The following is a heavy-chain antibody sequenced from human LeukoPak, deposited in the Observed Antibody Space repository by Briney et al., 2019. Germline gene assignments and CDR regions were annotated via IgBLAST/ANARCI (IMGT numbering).Heavy chain of an antibody. CDR2: ISYDGSNK. J-gene: IGHJ4*02. D-gene: IGHD6-19*01. CDR3: ARVRGIAVAGSQAFFDY. V-gene: IGHV3-30-3*01. Sequence: AGGSLRLSCAASGFTFSSYAMHWVRQAPGKGLEWVAVISYDGSNKYYADSVKGRFTISRDSSKNTLYLQMNSLRAEDTAVYYCARVRGIAVAGSQAFFDYWGQGTLVTVSS. CDR1: GFTFSSYA.